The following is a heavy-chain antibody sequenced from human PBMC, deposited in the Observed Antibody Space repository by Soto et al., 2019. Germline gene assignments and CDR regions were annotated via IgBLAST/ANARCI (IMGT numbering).Heavy chain of an antibody. V-gene: IGHV3-48*03. Sequence: PGGSLRLSCAASGFTFSSYEMNWVRQAPGKGLEWVSYISSSGSTIYYADSVKGRFTISRDNAKNSLYLQMNSLRAEDTAVYYCARDLGKYQLLGSGFDPWGQGTRVTVSS. J-gene: IGHJ5*02. CDR1: GFTFSSYE. CDR3: ARDLGKYQLLGSGFDP. CDR2: ISSSGSTI. D-gene: IGHD2-2*01.